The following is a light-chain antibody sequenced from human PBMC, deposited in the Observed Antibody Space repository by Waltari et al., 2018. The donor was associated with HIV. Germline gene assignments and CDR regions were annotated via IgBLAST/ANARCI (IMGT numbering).Light chain of an antibody. J-gene: IGLJ3*02. CDR3: QSFDNTLRGV. Sequence: TQPPSVSGAPGQRVTIPCTGTSSNIGAGHDVHWYQQLPGAAPKLLIFCNDNRPPGVPDRFSGSKSGSSASLAITGLQPEDEGDYYCQSFDNTLRGVCGGGTKLTVL. CDR1: SSNIGAGHD. CDR2: CND. V-gene: IGLV1-40*01.